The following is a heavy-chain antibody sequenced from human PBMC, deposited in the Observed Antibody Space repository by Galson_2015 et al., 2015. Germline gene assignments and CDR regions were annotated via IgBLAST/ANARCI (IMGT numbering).Heavy chain of an antibody. CDR1: GGTFSSYA. D-gene: IGHD3-10*01. J-gene: IGHJ4*02. V-gene: IGHV1-69*06. CDR3: ARGSTRGSGSYLGDY. CDR2: IIPIFGTA. Sequence: SVKVSCKASGGTFSSYAISWVRQAPGQGLEWMGGIIPIFGTANYAQKFQGRVTITADKSTSTAYMELSSLRSEGTAVYYCARGSTRGSGSYLGDYWGQGTLVTVSS.